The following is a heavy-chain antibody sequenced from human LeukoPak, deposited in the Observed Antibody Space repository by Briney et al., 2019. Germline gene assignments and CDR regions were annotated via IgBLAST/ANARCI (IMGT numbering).Heavy chain of an antibody. CDR1: GFTFSSYS. Sequence: PGGSLRLSCAASGFTFSSYSMNWVRQAPGKGLEWVSSISSSSSYIYYADSVKGRFTISRDNAKNSLYLQMNSLRAEHTAVYYCARAYPPGYSSGWYFDYWGQGTLVTVSS. CDR2: ISSSSSYI. J-gene: IGHJ4*02. CDR3: ARAYPPGYSSGWYFDY. D-gene: IGHD6-19*01. V-gene: IGHV3-21*01.